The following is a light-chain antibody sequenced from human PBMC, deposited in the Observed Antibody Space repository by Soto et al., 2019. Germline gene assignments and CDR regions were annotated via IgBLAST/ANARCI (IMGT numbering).Light chain of an antibody. J-gene: IGLJ1*01. CDR3: CSYAGSYTSSWV. V-gene: IGLV2-11*01. CDR1: SGDVGSYIH. CDR2: DVD. Sequence: QSALTQPRSVAGSPGQAVSISCTGTSGDVGSYIHVSWYQHHPGRAPKLMIYDVDERPSGVPDRFSGSKSVNTASLTISGLQAEDESDYYCCSYAGSYTSSWVVGTGTKFTVL.